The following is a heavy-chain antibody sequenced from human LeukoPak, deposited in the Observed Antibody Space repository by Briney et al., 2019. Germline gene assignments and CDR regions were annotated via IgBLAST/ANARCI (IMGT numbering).Heavy chain of an antibody. V-gene: IGHV4-34*01. CDR3: ARVGYYYYYYGMDV. CDR2: INHSGST. CDR1: GGSFSGYY. D-gene: IGHD1-26*01. Sequence: SETLSLTCAVYGGSFSGYYWSWIRQPPGKGLEWIGEINHSGSTTYNPSLKSRVTISVDTSKNQFSLKLSSVTAADTAVYYCARVGYYYYYYGMDVWGQGTTVTVSS. J-gene: IGHJ6*02.